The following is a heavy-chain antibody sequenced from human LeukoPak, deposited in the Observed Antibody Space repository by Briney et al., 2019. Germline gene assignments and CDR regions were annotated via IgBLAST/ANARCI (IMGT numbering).Heavy chain of an antibody. Sequence: TSETLSLTCTVSGGSISSYYWSWIRQPPGKGLEWIGYIYYSGSTNYNPSLKSRVTISVDTSKNQFSLKLSSVTAADTAVYYCARVGFHSGSSDWGQGTQVTVSS. CDR2: IYYSGST. CDR1: GGSISSYY. CDR3: ARVGFHSGSSD. D-gene: IGHD1-26*01. V-gene: IGHV4-59*01. J-gene: IGHJ4*02.